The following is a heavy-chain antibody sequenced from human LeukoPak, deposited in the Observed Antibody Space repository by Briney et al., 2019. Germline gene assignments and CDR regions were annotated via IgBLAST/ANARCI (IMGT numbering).Heavy chain of an antibody. CDR2: MNPNSGNT. J-gene: IGHJ4*02. Sequence: ASVKVSCKASGYTFTSYDINWVRQATGQGLEWMGWMNPNSGNTGYAQKFQGRVTMTRNTSISTAYMELSSLRSEDTAVYYCARAKGCSSTSCYGTLGDYWGQGTLVTVSS. CDR1: GYTFTSYD. CDR3: ARAKGCSSTSCYGTLGDY. D-gene: IGHD2-2*01. V-gene: IGHV1-8*01.